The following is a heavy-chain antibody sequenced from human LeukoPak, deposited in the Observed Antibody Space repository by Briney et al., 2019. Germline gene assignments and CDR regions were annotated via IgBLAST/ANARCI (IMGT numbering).Heavy chain of an antibody. CDR3: ARLLKPRGMEFDP. Sequence: ASVKVSCKASGYTFTGYYMHWVRQAPGKGLEWMGWINPNSGGTNYAQKFQGRVTMTRDTSISTAYMELSRLRSDDTAVYYCARLLKPRGMEFDPWGQGTLVTVSS. CDR1: GYTFTGYY. CDR2: INPNSGGT. J-gene: IGHJ5*02. D-gene: IGHD3-10*01. V-gene: IGHV1-2*02.